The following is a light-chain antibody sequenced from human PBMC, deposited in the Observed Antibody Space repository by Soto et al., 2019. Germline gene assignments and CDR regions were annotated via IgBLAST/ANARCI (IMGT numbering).Light chain of an antibody. CDR1: QRLLNSNGYNY. CDR2: LGS. V-gene: IGKV2-28*01. Sequence: DIVMTQSPLSLPVTPGETASISCRSSQRLLNSNGYNYLDWYLQKPGQSPQLLIYLGSNRASGVPDRFSGSGSGTDFTLKISRVEAEHVGVYYCMQALQTPITFGQGTRLEIK. CDR3: MQALQTPIT. J-gene: IGKJ5*01.